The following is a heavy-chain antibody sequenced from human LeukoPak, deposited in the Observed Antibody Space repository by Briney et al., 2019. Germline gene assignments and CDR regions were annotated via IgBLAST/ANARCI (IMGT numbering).Heavy chain of an antibody. D-gene: IGHD6-13*01. CDR1: GGTFSSYA. J-gene: IGHJ6*03. Sequence: SVKVSCKASGGTFSSYAISWVRQAPRQGLEWMGGIIPIFGTANYAQKFQGRVTITTDESTSTAYMELSSLRSEDTAVYYCARAESGSSPLSYYYYYMDVWGKGTTVTVSS. CDR3: ARAESGSSPLSYYYYYMDV. CDR2: IIPIFGTA. V-gene: IGHV1-69*05.